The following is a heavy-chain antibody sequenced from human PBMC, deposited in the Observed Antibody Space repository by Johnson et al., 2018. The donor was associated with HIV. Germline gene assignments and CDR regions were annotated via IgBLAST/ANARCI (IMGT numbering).Heavy chain of an antibody. J-gene: IGHJ3*02. CDR1: GFTFSSYW. CDR3: PRGQLQWPASVNDGFDI. Sequence: VQLVESGGGLVQPGGSLRLSCAASGFTFSSYWMSWVRQAPGQGLEWVANIKQDGSEKYYVDYVKVRFTLPRDNAENSMYLKMNSLRAEDTAVYYCPRGQLQWPASVNDGFDIWGQGTMVTVAS. D-gene: IGHD6-19*01. CDR2: IKQDGSEK. V-gene: IGHV3-7*01.